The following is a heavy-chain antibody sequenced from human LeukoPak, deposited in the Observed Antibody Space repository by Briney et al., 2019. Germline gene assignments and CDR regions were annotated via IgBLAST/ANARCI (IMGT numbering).Heavy chain of an antibody. CDR1: GGSISSSSYY. J-gene: IGHJ6*02. CDR3: ARDPGGRYGGYYYYGMDV. V-gene: IGHV4-39*07. Sequence: SETLSLTCTVSGGSISSSSYYWGWIRQPPGKGLEWIGSIYYSGSTYYNPSLKSRVTISVDTSKNQFSLKLSSVTAADTAVYYCARDPGGRYGGYYYYGMDVWGQGTTVTVSS. D-gene: IGHD1-26*01. CDR2: IYYSGST.